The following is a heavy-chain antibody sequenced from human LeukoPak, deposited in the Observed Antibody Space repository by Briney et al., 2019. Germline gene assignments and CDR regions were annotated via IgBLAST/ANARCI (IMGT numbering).Heavy chain of an antibody. D-gene: IGHD3-16*01. CDR3: AKAYKERGGVGYFDY. J-gene: IGHJ4*02. Sequence: PGGSLRLSCAASGFTFSSYAMSWVRQAPGKGLEWVSAISGSGGSTYYADSVKGRFTISRDNSKNTLYLQMNSLRAEDTAVYYCAKAYKERGGVGYFDYWGQGTLVTVSS. V-gene: IGHV3-23*01. CDR1: GFTFSSYA. CDR2: ISGSGGST.